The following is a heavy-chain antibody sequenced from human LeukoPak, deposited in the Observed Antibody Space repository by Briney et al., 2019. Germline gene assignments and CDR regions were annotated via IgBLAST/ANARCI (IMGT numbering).Heavy chain of an antibody. V-gene: IGHV4-38-2*02. CDR1: GYSISSGYY. J-gene: IGHJ5*02. D-gene: IGHD3-10*01. CDR3: ARAGHGSGSSYIGFDP. CDR2: IYHSGST. Sequence: SETLSLTCTVSGYSISSGYYWGWIRQPPGKGLEWIGGIYHSGSTYYNPSLKSRVTISVDTSKNQFSLKLSSVTAADTAVYYCARAGHGSGSSYIGFDPWGQGTLVTVSS.